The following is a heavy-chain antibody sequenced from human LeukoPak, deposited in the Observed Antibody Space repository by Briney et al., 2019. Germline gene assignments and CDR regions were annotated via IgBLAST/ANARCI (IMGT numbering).Heavy chain of an antibody. CDR2: ISSSSSYI. V-gene: IGHV3-21*04. J-gene: IGHJ4*02. D-gene: IGHD3-22*01. CDR1: GLTFSSYS. CDR3: AKAHYYYGSSHFDY. Sequence: PGGSLRLSCAASGLTFSSYSMNWVRQAPGKGLEWVSSISSSSSYIYYADSVKGRFTISRDNAKNSLYLQMSSLRGEDTAVYYCAKAHYYYGSSHFDYWGQGTLATVSS.